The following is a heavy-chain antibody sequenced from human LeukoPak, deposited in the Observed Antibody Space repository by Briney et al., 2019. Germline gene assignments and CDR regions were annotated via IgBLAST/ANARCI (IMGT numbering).Heavy chain of an antibody. Sequence: PGESLKISCKGSGYSFTSYWIGWVRQMPGKGLEWMGIIYPGDSDTRYSPSFQGQVTISADKSISTAYLQWSSLKASDTAMYYCARLSVSGGYYDILTGYYPYDYWGQGTLVTVSS. J-gene: IGHJ4*02. CDR1: GYSFTSYW. V-gene: IGHV5-51*01. CDR3: ARLSVSGGYYDILTGYYPYDY. D-gene: IGHD3-9*01. CDR2: IYPGDSDT.